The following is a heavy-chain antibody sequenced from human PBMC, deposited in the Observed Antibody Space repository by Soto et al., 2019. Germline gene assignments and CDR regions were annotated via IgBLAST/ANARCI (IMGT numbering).Heavy chain of an antibody. J-gene: IGHJ4*02. D-gene: IGHD3-22*01. V-gene: IGHV3-21*01. CDR2: ISSSSSYI. CDR3: ARARRITMRVGGFDY. CDR1: GFTFSSYS. Sequence: EVQLVESGGGLVKPGGSLRLSCAASGFTFSSYSMNWVRQAPGKGLEWVSSISSSSSYIYYADSVKGRFTISRDNAKNSLYLQMNSLRAEDTAVYYWARARRITMRVGGFDYWGQGTLVTVSS.